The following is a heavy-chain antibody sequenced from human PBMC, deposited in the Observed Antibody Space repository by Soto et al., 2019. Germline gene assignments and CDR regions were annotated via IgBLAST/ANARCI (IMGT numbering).Heavy chain of an antibody. CDR2: MNPNSGNT. CDR1: GYTFTSYD. Sequence: QVQLVQSGAEVKKPGASVKVSCKASGYTFTSYDINWVRQATGQGLEWMGWMNPNSGNTGYAQKFQGRVTMTRNTSISTAYMELRSLRSEDTAVYYCARRGFPNWTSVGTWKVDYMDVWGKGTTVTVSS. CDR3: ARRGFPNWTSVGTWKVDYMDV. D-gene: IGHD1-1*01. J-gene: IGHJ6*03. V-gene: IGHV1-8*01.